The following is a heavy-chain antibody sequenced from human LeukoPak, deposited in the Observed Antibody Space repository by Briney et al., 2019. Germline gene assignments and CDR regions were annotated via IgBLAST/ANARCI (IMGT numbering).Heavy chain of an antibody. J-gene: IGHJ5*02. CDR2: ISGSGSST. CDR1: GSTFSSYS. D-gene: IGHD2-21*02. CDR3: AKDKMTTYCGGDCYFGWFDP. V-gene: IGHV3-23*01. Sequence: GESLTLSCAASGSTFSSYSLSWIRQAPGKGLEWVSAISGSGSSTYYADSVKGRFTISRDNSKNTLYLQMNSLRAEDTAVYYCAKDKMTTYCGGDCYFGWFDPWGQGTLVTVSS.